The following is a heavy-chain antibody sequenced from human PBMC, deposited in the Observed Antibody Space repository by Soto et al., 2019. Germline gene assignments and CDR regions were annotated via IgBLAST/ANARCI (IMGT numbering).Heavy chain of an antibody. CDR2: ISYDGSNK. D-gene: IGHD2-15*01. J-gene: IGHJ5*02. Sequence: QVQLVESGGGVVQPGRSLRLSCAASGFTFSSYAMHWVRQAPGKGLEWVAVISYDGSNKYYAESVKGRFTISRDNSKNTLYLKMNSLRAEDTAVYYCARWERVVAQPTWGQGTLVTVSS. V-gene: IGHV3-30-3*01. CDR3: ARWERVVAQPT. CDR1: GFTFSSYA.